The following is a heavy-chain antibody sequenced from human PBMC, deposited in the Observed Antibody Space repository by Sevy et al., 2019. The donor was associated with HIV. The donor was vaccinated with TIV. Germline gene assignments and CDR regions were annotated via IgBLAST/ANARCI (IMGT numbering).Heavy chain of an antibody. Sequence: GGSLRLSCTASGFTFSSFSMSWVRQAPGKGLEWVGRIRSKADGGTADYAAPVKGRFIISRDDSENTLYLQMNSLRTEDTAIYYCTTVLGWEGTSDYWGQGTLVTVSS. CDR3: TTVLGWEGTSDY. V-gene: IGHV3-15*01. J-gene: IGHJ4*02. CDR2: IRSKADGGTA. D-gene: IGHD1-26*01. CDR1: GFTFSSFS.